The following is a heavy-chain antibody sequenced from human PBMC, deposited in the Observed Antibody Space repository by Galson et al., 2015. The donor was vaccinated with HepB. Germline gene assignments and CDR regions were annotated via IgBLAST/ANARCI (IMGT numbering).Heavy chain of an antibody. Sequence: SLRLSCAASGFTFSSYSMNWVRQAPGKGLEWVSSISSSSSYIYYADSVKGRFTISRDNAKNSLYLQMNSLRAEDTAVYYCARDQRLGLGYYYYYGMDVWGQGTTVTVSS. J-gene: IGHJ6*02. CDR2: ISSSSSYI. CDR1: GFTFSSYS. D-gene: IGHD6-25*01. V-gene: IGHV3-21*01. CDR3: ARDQRLGLGYYYYYGMDV.